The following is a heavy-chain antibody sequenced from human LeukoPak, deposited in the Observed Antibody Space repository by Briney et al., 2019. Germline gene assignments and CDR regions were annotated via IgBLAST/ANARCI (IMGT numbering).Heavy chain of an antibody. D-gene: IGHD6-13*01. CDR2: IYHSGST. CDR3: AREGIAASGTVH. CDR1: GYSISSGYY. Sequence: PSETLSLTCAVSGYSISSGYYWGWIRQPPGKGLEWIGSIYHSGSTYYNPSLKSRVTISVDTSKNQFSLKLSSVTAADTAVYYCAREGIAASGTVHWGQGTLVTVSS. V-gene: IGHV4-38-2*01. J-gene: IGHJ4*02.